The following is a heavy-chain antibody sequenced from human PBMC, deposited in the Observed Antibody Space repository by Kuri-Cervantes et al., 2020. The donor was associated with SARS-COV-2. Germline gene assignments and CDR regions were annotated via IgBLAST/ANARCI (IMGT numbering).Heavy chain of an antibody. CDR2: IYYGGST. CDR1: GFSVTSGSYY. D-gene: IGHD3/OR15-3a*01. CDR3: ARGFWTGFLFDS. Sequence: SETLSLTCSVSGFSVTSGSYYWSWLRQSPGKGLEWIGYIYYGGSTTYNPALKSRVTISIDMTNNQFFLNLKGASAAGTAVYYCARGFWTGFLFDSWGQGSLVTVSS. J-gene: IGHJ4*02. V-gene: IGHV4-61*01.